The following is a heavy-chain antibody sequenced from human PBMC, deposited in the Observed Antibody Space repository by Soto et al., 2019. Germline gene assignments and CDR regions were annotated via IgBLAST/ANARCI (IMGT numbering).Heavy chain of an antibody. V-gene: IGHV4-31*03. CDR2: IYYSGST. J-gene: IGHJ3*02. CDR1: GGSISSGDYY. D-gene: IGHD6-6*01. Sequence: QVQLQESGPGLVKPSQTLSLTCTVSGGSISSGDYYWSWIRQHPGKGLEWIGYIYYSGSTYYNPSLSSRXTIXVXRSKNPFSLTLRSVTAADTAVYYCARVKSSSFDFDIWGQGTMVTVSS. CDR3: ARVKSSSFDFDI.